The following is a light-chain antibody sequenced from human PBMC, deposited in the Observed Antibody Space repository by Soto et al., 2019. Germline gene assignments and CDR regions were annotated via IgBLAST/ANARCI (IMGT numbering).Light chain of an antibody. CDR2: DVS. V-gene: IGLV2-14*01. CDR1: RSDVGGYNY. J-gene: IGLJ1*01. CDR3: SSYTSSSTYV. Sequence: QSALTHPASVSGSPGQSITISCTGTRSDVGGYNYVSWYQQHPGKAPKLMIYDVSNRPSGVSNRFSGSKSGNTASLTISGLQAEDEADYYCSSYTSSSTYVFGTGTKLTVL.